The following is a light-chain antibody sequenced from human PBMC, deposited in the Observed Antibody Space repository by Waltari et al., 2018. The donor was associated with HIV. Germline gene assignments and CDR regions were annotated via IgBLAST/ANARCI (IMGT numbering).Light chain of an antibody. V-gene: IGLV2-14*01. CDR3: SSYVVNSTPYV. J-gene: IGLJ1*01. Sequence: QSALTQPASVSGSPGQSITLPCTRTSTAVGRYDYVSWYQHHPGKAPKLVSYEVTMRPSVIANRVAGSKSGNTASLTIAGLQAEDEADYYCSSYVVNSTPYVFGSGTKVTVL. CDR1: STAVGRYDY. CDR2: EVT.